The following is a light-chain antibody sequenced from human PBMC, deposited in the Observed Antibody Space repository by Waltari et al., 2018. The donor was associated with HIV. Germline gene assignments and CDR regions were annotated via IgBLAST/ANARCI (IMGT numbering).Light chain of an antibody. Sequence: QSALTQPPSAPGSPGQSVTISCTGTNSAIGNFDYVAWYQQHPGKPPKLIISEVYKRPSGVPNRFSGSKSGNTASLTVSGLQAEDEADYYCSSYATTNDFYVLFGGGTKLTVL. CDR1: NSAIGNFDY. V-gene: IGLV2-8*01. J-gene: IGLJ2*01. CDR2: EVY. CDR3: SSYATTNDFYVL.